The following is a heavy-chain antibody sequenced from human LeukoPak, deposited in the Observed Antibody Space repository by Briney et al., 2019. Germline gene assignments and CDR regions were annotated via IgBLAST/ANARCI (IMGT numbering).Heavy chain of an antibody. V-gene: IGHV4-39*07. CDR1: GDSISSSSYY. J-gene: IGHJ5*02. CDR3: AGLADKLGGWFDP. D-gene: IGHD3-16*01. Sequence: PSETLSLTCTVSGDSISSSSYYWGWIRQPPGKGLEWIGSIYYSGSTYYNPSLKSRVTISVDTSKNQFSLKLSSVTAADTAVYYCAGLADKLGGWFDPWGQGTLVTVSS. CDR2: IYYSGST.